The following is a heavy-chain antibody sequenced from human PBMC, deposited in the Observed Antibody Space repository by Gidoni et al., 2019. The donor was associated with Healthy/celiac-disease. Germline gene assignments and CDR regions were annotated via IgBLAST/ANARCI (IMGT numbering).Heavy chain of an antibody. CDR2: IYHSGST. V-gene: IGHV4-30-2*01. J-gene: IGHJ4*02. D-gene: IGHD1-26*01. CDR1: GRSISSGGHS. CDR3: ARGELLHYCFNY. Sequence: QLLLQESVSGLVQPSQTLSLTCAVSGRSISSGGHSWRWIRQPPGKGLEWSGYIYHSGSTYYNPSLQGRVTMSVDRSKNQFSLKLSTVTAADTAVYYCARGELLHYCFNYWGQGTLVTVSS.